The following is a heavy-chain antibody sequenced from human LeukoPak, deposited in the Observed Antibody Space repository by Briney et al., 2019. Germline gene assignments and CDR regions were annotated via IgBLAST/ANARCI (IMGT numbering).Heavy chain of an antibody. V-gene: IGHV4-4*09. CDR3: ARGHSSSWYYSNYYYYYMDA. CDR1: GGSISSYY. Sequence: SETLSLTCTVSGGSISSYYWSWIRQPPGKGLEWIGYIYTSGSTNYNPSFKSRVTISVDTSKNQFSLKLSSVTAADTAVYYCARGHSSSWYYSNYYYYYMDAWGKGTTVTVSS. J-gene: IGHJ6*03. CDR2: IYTSGST. D-gene: IGHD6-13*01.